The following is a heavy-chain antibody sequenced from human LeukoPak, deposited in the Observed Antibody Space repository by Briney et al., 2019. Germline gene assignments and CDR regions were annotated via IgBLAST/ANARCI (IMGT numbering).Heavy chain of an antibody. CDR3: ARRLQYYYAGDN. V-gene: IGHV3-74*01. J-gene: IGHJ4*02. CDR1: GFTFSSYW. D-gene: IGHD3-10*01. Sequence: PGRSLRLSCAASGFTFSSYWMHWVRQAPGKGLVWVSRINSDGSSTSYADSVKGRFTISRDNAKNTLYLQMNSLRAEDTAVYYCARRLQYYYAGDNWGQGTLVTVSS. CDR2: INSDGSST.